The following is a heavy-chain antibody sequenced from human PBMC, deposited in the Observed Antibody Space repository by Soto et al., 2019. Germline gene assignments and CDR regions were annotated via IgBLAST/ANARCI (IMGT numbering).Heavy chain of an antibody. D-gene: IGHD3-10*01. CDR3: AREEYYYGSGAFFHY. J-gene: IGHJ4*02. V-gene: IGHV1-69*08. CDR1: GGTFSSYT. CDR2: IIPILGIA. Sequence: QVQLVQSGAEVKKPGSSVKVSCKASGGTFSSYTISWVRQAPGQGLEWMGRIIPILGIANYAQKFQGRVTITADKSTSTAYMELSSQRSEDTAVYYCAREEYYYGSGAFFHYWGQGTLVTVSS.